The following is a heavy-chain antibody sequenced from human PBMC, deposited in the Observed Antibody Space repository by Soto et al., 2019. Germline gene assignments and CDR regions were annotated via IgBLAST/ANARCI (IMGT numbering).Heavy chain of an antibody. CDR3: ARGGTLHDSSPYYYDY. CDR2: IIPVLGKP. Sequence: SAKVASRAPGGTFIRYSWIFLRQAPGQGLEWIGGIIPVLGKPTIDEKFQDRVTITAYESTNTEYRELNSLTSEDAAVYYCARGGTLHDSSPYYYDYWGRRSPVTVS. J-gene: IGHJ4*02. CDR1: GGTFIRYS. D-gene: IGHD3-22*01. V-gene: IGHV1-69*10.